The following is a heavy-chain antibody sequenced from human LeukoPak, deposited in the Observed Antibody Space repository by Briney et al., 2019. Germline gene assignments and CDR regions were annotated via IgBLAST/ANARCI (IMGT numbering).Heavy chain of an antibody. J-gene: IGHJ4*02. CDR2: FSSSSSTI. D-gene: IGHD1-26*01. CDR1: GFTFSSYS. CDR3: ARDIDKYSGSYFDY. V-gene: IGHV3-48*04. Sequence: GGSLRLSCAASGFTFSSYSMNWVRQAPGKGLEWVSYFSSSSSTIYYADSVKGRFTISRDNAKNSLYLQMNSLRAEDTAVYYCARDIDKYSGSYFDYWGQGTLVTVSS.